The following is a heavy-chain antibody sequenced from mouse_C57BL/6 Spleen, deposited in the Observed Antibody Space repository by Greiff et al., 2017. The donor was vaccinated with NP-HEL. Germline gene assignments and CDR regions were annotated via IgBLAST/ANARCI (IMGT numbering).Heavy chain of an antibody. V-gene: IGHV1-18*01. CDR2: INPNNGGT. CDR1: GYTFTDYN. Sequence: EVQLVESGPELVKPGASVKIPCKASGYTFTDYNMDWVKQSHGKSLEWIGDINPNNGGTIYNQKFKGKATLTVDKSSSTAYMELRSLTSEDTAVYYGARSRYDYLAYWGQGTLVTVSA. CDR3: ARSRYDYLAY. D-gene: IGHD2-4*01. J-gene: IGHJ3*01.